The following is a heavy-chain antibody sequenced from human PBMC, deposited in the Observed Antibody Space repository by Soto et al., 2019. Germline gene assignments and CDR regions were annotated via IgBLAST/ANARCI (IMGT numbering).Heavy chain of an antibody. CDR2: ISGSGGRT. CDR3: AKGTDSGYDYYYYYYIDV. CDR1: GFTFSSYA. Sequence: EVQLLESGGGLVQPGGSLRLSCAASGFTFSSYAMSWVRQAPGKGLEWVSAISGSGGRTYYADSVKGRFTISRDNSKNTLYLQMNSLRAEDTAVYYCAKGTDSGYDYYYYYYIDVWGKGTTVTVSS. D-gene: IGHD5-12*01. J-gene: IGHJ6*03. V-gene: IGHV3-23*01.